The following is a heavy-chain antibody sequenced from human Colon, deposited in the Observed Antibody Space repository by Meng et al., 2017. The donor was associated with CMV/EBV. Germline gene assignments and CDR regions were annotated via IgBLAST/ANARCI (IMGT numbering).Heavy chain of an antibody. V-gene: IGHV3-23*05. CDR1: GGSISSSSYY. CDR3: AKMIFDKVPTKFLGYFDS. D-gene: IGHD3-16*01. CDR2: IDGSDT. Sequence: GGSLRPSCTVSGGSISSSSYYWDWVRQAPGKGLEWVSTIDGSDTYYADFVKGRFTISRDNSKNTLSLQMKSLRAEDTAVYYCAKMIFDKVPTKFLGYFDSWGQGTLVTVSS. J-gene: IGHJ4*02.